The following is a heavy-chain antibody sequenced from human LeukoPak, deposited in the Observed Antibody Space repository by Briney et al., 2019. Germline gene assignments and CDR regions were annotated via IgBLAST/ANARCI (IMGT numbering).Heavy chain of an antibody. Sequence: SETLSLTCTVSGGSISSYYWSLIRQPPGKGLEWIGYIYYSGSTNYNPSLKSRVTISVDTSKNQFSLKLSSVTAADTAVYYCARVTTDFWSGYEYYYYYGMDVWGQGTTVTVSS. CDR2: IYYSGST. V-gene: IGHV4-59*01. CDR3: ARVTTDFWSGYEYYYYYGMDV. D-gene: IGHD3-3*01. J-gene: IGHJ6*02. CDR1: GGSISSYY.